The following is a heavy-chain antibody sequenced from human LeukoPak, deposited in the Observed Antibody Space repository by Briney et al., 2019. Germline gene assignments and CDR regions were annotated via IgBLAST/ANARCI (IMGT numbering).Heavy chain of an antibody. V-gene: IGHV4-59*08. CDR1: GGSISSYY. CDR2: IYYSGST. Sequence: SETLSLTCTVSGGSISSYYWSWIRQPPGKGLEWIGYIYYSGSTNYNPSLKSRVTISVDTSKNQFSLKLSSVTAADTAVYYRATLHITGTTDYWGQGTLVTVSS. CDR3: ATLHITGTTDY. J-gene: IGHJ4*02. D-gene: IGHD1-20*01.